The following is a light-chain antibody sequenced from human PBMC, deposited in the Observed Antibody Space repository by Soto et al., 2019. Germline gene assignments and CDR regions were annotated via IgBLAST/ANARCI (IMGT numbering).Light chain of an antibody. Sequence: DIQMTQSPSTLSASVGDRVTITCRASQSLSSWLAWYQQKPGKAPKLLIYKASSLESGVPSRFSGSGSGTEFTLTISSLQPDDFARYYCQQYNSYPWTFGQGTKVEIK. V-gene: IGKV1-5*03. J-gene: IGKJ1*01. CDR2: KAS. CDR3: QQYNSYPWT. CDR1: QSLSSW.